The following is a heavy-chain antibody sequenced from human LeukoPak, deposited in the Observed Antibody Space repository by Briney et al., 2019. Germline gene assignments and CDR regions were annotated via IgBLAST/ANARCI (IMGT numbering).Heavy chain of an antibody. Sequence: GGSLRLSCAASGFTFSSYSMNWVRQAPGKGLEWVSYISPGGTTVYYADSVKGRFTISRDNAKNSLSLQMNSLRAEDTAVYYCARGASGSSWGQGTLVTVSS. CDR2: ISPGGTTV. CDR1: GFTFSSYS. CDR3: ARGASGSS. J-gene: IGHJ4*02. D-gene: IGHD6-13*01. V-gene: IGHV3-48*04.